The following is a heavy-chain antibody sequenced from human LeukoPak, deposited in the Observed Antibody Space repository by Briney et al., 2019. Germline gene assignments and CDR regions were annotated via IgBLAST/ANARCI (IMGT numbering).Heavy chain of an antibody. D-gene: IGHD3-3*01. CDR3: AKDRFSPDFDY. CDR1: GFTFSSYG. CDR2: IWYDGSNK. V-gene: IGHV3-30*02. Sequence: PGGSLRLSCAASGFTFSSYGMHWVSQAPGKGLEWVAVIWYDGSNKYYADSVKGRFTISRDNSKNTLYLQMNSLRAEDTAVYYCAKDRFSPDFDYWGQGTLVTVSS. J-gene: IGHJ4*02.